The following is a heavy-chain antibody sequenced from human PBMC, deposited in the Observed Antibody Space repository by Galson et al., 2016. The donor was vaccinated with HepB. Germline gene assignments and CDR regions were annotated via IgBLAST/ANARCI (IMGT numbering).Heavy chain of an antibody. D-gene: IGHD4-17*01. CDR2: TPCDGSTD. V-gene: IGHV3-30*18. J-gene: IGHJ4*02. CDR3: AKEGGTVTMWANFDY. CDR1: GFTLTAHG. Sequence: SLRPSCAASGFTLTAHGLHWGRQAPGKGLEWVSVTPCDGSTDYCAVPVRGRFTISRDNSKNTMYLQTNSLSAEDTAMYYCAKEGGTVTMWANFDYWGQGTLVAVSS.